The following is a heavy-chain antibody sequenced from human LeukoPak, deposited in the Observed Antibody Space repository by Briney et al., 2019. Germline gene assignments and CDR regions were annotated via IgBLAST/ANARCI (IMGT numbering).Heavy chain of an antibody. V-gene: IGHV1-69*13. CDR1: GGTFSSYA. CDR3: ARGPYVYYYDSSGYCDY. CDR2: IIPIFGTA. Sequence: ASVKVSCKASGGTFSSYAISWVRQAPGQGLEWMGGIIPIFGTANYAQKFQGRVTITADESTSTAYMELSSLRSEDTAVYYCARGPYVYYYDSSGYCDYWGQGTLVTVSS. D-gene: IGHD3-22*01. J-gene: IGHJ4*02.